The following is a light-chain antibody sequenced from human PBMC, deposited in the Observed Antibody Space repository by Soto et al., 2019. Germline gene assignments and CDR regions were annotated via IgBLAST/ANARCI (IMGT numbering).Light chain of an antibody. CDR2: GNS. CDR1: TSNIGAGYD. CDR3: QTYDTNLNVI. Sequence: QSVLAQPPSVSGAPGQRVTISCTGSTSNIGAGYDVPWYQHLPGTAPKLLIYGNSNRPSGVPDRFSGSQSGTSASLVITGLQTEDEADYYCQTYDTNLNVIFGGGTKLTVL. V-gene: IGLV1-40*01. J-gene: IGLJ2*01.